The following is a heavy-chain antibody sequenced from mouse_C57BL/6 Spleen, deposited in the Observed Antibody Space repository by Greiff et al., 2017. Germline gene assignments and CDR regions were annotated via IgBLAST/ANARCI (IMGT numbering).Heavy chain of an antibody. CDR1: GYTFTDYN. J-gene: IGHJ4*01. CDR2: INPNNGGT. CDR3: AADYSNLYYAMDY. Sequence: VQLQQSGPELVKPGASVKMSCKASGYTFTDYNMHWVKQSHGKSLEWIGYINPNNGGTSYNQKFKGKATLTVNKSSSTAYMELRSLTSEDSAVYYCAADYSNLYYAMDYWGQGTSVTVSS. D-gene: IGHD2-5*01. V-gene: IGHV1-22*01.